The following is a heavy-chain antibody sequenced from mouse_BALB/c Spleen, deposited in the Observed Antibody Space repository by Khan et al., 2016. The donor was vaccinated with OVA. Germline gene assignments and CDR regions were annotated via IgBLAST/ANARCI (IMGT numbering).Heavy chain of an antibody. CDR2: ISSDGDYT. CDR3: ASHLTGSFAY. J-gene: IGHJ3*01. CDR1: GFTFCSYS. V-gene: IGHV5-6*01. Sequence: EVELVESGGDLVKPGGSLKLSCAASGFTFCSYSMSWVRQTPDKRLEWVATISSDGDYTYYPDSVKGRFTISRDNAKNTLYLQMSSLKSEDTAMYYCASHLTGSFAYWGQGTLVTVSA. D-gene: IGHD4-1*01.